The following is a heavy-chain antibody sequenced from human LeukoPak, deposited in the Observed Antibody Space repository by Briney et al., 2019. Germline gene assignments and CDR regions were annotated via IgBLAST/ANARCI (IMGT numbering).Heavy chain of an antibody. Sequence: TSVKVSCKASGYTFTSYDINWERQATGQGLEWMGWMNPNSGNTGYAQKFQGRVTMTRNTSISTAYMELSSPRSEDTAVYYCARGLVGYYGSGSFDYWGQGTLVTVSS. J-gene: IGHJ4*02. D-gene: IGHD3-10*01. CDR1: GYTFTSYD. V-gene: IGHV1-8*01. CDR3: ARGLVGYYGSGSFDY. CDR2: MNPNSGNT.